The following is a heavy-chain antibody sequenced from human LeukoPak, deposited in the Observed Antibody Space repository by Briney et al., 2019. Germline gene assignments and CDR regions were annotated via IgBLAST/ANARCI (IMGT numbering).Heavy chain of an antibody. CDR1: GGSISSSNW. J-gene: IGHJ5*02. V-gene: IGHV4-4*02. CDR3: ARDENGYVWGSFRA. D-gene: IGHD3-16*02. Sequence: KASETLSLTCAVSGGSISSSNWWSWVRQPPGKGLEWIGEIYHSGSTNYNPSLKSRVTISVDKSKNQFSLKLSSVTAADTAVYYCARDENGYVWGSFRAWGQGTPVTVSS. CDR2: IYHSGST.